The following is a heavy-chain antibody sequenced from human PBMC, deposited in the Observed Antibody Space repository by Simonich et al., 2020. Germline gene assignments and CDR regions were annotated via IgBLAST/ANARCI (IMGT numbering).Heavy chain of an antibody. CDR2: ISSSSSYI. D-gene: IGHD3-16*01. J-gene: IGHJ3*02. Sequence: EVQLVESGGGLVKPGGSLRLSCAASGFTFSSYSMNWVRQAPGIGLVWISSISSSSSYIYYADSVKGRFTISRDNAKNSLYLQMNSLRAEDTAVYYCAREQARGGAFDIWGQGTMVTVSS. V-gene: IGHV3-21*01. CDR1: GFTFSSYS. CDR3: AREQARGGAFDI.